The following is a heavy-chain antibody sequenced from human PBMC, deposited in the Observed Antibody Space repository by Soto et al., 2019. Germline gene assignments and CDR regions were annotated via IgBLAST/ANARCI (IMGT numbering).Heavy chain of an antibody. CDR3: ARANPGITPIAVAGLFDY. CDR1: GYTFTSYY. J-gene: IGHJ4*02. V-gene: IGHV1-46*01. Sequence: QVQLVQSGAEVKKPGASVKVSCKASGYTFTSYYMHWVRQAPGQGLEWMGIINPSGGSTSYAQKFQGRVTMTRDTSTSTVYMELSSLRSEDTAVYYCARANPGITPIAVAGLFDYWGQGTLVTVSS. D-gene: IGHD6-19*01. CDR2: INPSGGST.